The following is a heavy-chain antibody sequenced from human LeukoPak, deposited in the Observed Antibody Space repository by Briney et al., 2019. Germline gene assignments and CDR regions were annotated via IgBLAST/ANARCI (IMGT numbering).Heavy chain of an antibody. V-gene: IGHV5-51*01. CDR1: GYSFTSYW. CDR3: ARLGNDFWSGYYPPDKKSYYYMDV. D-gene: IGHD3-3*01. CDR2: IYPGDSDT. J-gene: IGHJ6*03. Sequence: GESLKISCKGPGYSFTSYWIGWVRQMPGKGLEWMGIIYPGDSDTRYSPSFQGQVTISADKSISTAYLQWSSLKASDTAMYYCARLGNDFWSGYYPPDKKSYYYMDVWGKGTTVTVSS.